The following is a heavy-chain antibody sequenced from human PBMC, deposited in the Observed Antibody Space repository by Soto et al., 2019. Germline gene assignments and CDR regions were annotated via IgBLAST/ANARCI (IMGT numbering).Heavy chain of an antibody. Sequence: ASVKVSCKPSGYTFINHDINWVRQAPGQGLEWLGWINAYNAYTNYAQNLQGRVTLTTDTSTSTAYMELRSLRSDDTAIYYCAHPSRSWFHAFDIWGQGTMVTGSS. V-gene: IGHV1-18*01. CDR1: GYTFINHD. CDR2: INAYNAYT. J-gene: IGHJ3*02. D-gene: IGHD6-13*01. CDR3: AHPSRSWFHAFDI.